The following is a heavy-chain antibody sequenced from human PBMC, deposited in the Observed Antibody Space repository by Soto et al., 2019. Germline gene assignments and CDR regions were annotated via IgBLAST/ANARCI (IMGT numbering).Heavy chain of an antibody. V-gene: IGHV4-59*01. CDR2: IYYSGST. CDR3: ARYGDYLDY. J-gene: IGHJ4*02. D-gene: IGHD4-17*01. CDR1: GGSISSYY. Sequence: SETLSLTCTVSGGSISSYYWSWIRQPPGKGLEWIGYIYYSGSTNYNPSLKSRVTISVDTSKNQFSLKLSSVTAADTAVYYCARYGDYLDYWGQGTLVTVSS.